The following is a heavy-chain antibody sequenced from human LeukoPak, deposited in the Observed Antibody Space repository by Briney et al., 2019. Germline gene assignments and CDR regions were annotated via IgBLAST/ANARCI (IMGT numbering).Heavy chain of an antibody. J-gene: IGHJ4*02. CDR3: TLIQGWGSGSYYRDF. D-gene: IGHD3-10*01. CDR1: GLSISNDW. CDR2: VKSKSAGETT. V-gene: IGHV3-15*01. Sequence: PGGSLRLSCAASGLSISNDWISWVRQAPRKGLEWVARVKSKSAGETTDYAAPVKGRFTISRDDSKNTLYLQMNSLKTEDTAVYYCTLIQGWGSGSYYRDFWGQGTLVTVSS.